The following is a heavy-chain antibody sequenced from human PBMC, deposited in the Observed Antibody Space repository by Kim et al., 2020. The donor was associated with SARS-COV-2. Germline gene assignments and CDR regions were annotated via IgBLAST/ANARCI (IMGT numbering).Heavy chain of an antibody. D-gene: IGHD1-26*01. Sequence: GGSLRLSCAASGFTFSNAWMSWVRQAPGKGLEWVGRIKSKTDGGTTDYAAPVKGRFTISRDDSKNTLYLQMNSLKTEDTAVYYCTTEDIIGYSGSYCPFDYWGQGTLVTVSS. CDR1: GFTFSNAW. CDR2: IKSKTDGGTT. V-gene: IGHV3-15*01. J-gene: IGHJ4*02. CDR3: TTEDIIGYSGSYCPFDY.